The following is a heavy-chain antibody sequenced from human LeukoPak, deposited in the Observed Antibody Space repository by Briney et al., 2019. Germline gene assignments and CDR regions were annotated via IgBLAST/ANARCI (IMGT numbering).Heavy chain of an antibody. V-gene: IGHV3-7*01. D-gene: IGHD3-22*01. CDR2: IKKDGSEK. Sequence: PGGSLRLSCEASGITFSNYWMSRVRQAPGKGLEWVANIKKDGSEKYYVDSVKGRFTISRDNAKNSLYLQMNSLRAEDTAMYYCARRRDDSTSFDYWGQGTLVTVSS. CDR3: ARRRDDSTSFDY. J-gene: IGHJ4*02. CDR1: GITFSNYW.